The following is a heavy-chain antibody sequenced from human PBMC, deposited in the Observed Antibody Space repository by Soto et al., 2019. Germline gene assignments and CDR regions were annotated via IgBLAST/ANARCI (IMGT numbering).Heavy chain of an antibody. D-gene: IGHD2-2*01. CDR2: IYYSGST. V-gene: IGHV4-30-4*01. CDR1: GGSISSGDYY. CDR3: DGRDCSSTSCSWLDP. Sequence: SENLSLTCTVSGGSISSGDYYWSWIRQPPGKGLEWIGYIYYSGSTYYNPSLKSRVTISVDTSKNQFSLKLSSVTAADTAVYYCDGRDCSSTSCSWLDPWGQVTLVTVYS. J-gene: IGHJ5*02.